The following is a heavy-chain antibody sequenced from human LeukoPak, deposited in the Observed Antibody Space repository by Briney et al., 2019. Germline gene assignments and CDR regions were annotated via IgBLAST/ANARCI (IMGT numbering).Heavy chain of an antibody. Sequence: PSGGSLRLSCAASGFTFSSYGMHWVRQAPGKGLEWVAVISYDGSNKYYADSVKGRFTISRDNSKNTLYLQMNSLRAEDTAVYYCARSVDYFDYWGQGTLVTVSS. D-gene: IGHD4-23*01. J-gene: IGHJ4*02. CDR3: ARSVDYFDY. CDR2: ISYDGSNK. V-gene: IGHV3-30*03. CDR1: GFTFSSYG.